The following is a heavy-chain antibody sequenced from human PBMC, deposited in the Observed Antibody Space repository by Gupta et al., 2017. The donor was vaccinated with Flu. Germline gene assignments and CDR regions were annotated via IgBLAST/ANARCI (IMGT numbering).Heavy chain of an antibody. D-gene: IGHD6-13*01. V-gene: IGHV3-21*01. CDR3: ASKKYSSSWY. J-gene: IGHJ4*02. CDR2: ISSSSSYI. Sequence: MNGVRRAPGKGLGWVSSISSSSSYIYYADSVKGRFTISRDNAKNSLYLQMNSLRAEDTAVYYCASKKYSSSWYWGQGTLVTVSS.